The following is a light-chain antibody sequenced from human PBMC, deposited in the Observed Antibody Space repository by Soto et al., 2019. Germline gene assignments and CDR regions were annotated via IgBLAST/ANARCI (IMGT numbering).Light chain of an antibody. V-gene: IGKV3-15*01. CDR2: GAS. J-gene: IGKJ4*01. CDR3: QQYNNWPLT. CDR1: QSVSSN. Sequence: EIVMTQSPATLSVSPGERATLSCRAGQSVSSNLAWYQQKRGQAPRLLIYGASTRATVIPDRFSGSGSGTEFTLPISSLQSEDFAVYYCQQYNNWPLTFGGGTQVEIK.